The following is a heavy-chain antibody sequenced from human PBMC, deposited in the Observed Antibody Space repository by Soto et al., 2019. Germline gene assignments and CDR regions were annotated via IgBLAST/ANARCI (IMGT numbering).Heavy chain of an antibody. J-gene: IGHJ6*02. V-gene: IGHV1-2*04. Sequence: VQLVQSGAEVKSPGASVRVSCTTSGYTFTGYFIHWVRQAPGQGLEWMGWINPNSGDTSYSQKFQGWVTMARDTSISTAYMELSRLRSDDTAVYYCARATAYDFWSGYYRSYGLDVWGLGTTVTV. D-gene: IGHD3-3*01. CDR2: INPNSGDT. CDR1: GYTFTGYF. CDR3: ARATAYDFWSGYYRSYGLDV.